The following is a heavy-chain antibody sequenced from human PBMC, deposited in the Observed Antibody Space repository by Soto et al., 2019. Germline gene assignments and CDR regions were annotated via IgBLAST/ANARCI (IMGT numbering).Heavy chain of an antibody. J-gene: IGHJ4*02. CDR2: IKTKTEGGTT. CDR1: GFTFSNAW. Sequence: GGSLRLSCAVSGFTFSNAWMNWVRQAPGKGLEWVGRIKTKTEGGTTDYAAPVKGRFTISRDDSKNTLYLQINSPKTEDTAVYYCTTLIIWGQGILVTVSS. V-gene: IGHV3-15*07. CDR3: TTLII. D-gene: IGHD2-8*01.